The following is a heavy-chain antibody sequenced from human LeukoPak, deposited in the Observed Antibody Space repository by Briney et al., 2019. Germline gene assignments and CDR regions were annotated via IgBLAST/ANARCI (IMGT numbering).Heavy chain of an antibody. Sequence: PGGSLRLSCAASGFTVSSNYMSWVRQAPGKGLEWVSVIYSGGSTYYADSVKGRFTISRDNSKNTLYLQMNSLRAEDTAVYYCASPSYYYGSGFRMDVWGQGTTVTVSS. CDR3: ASPSYYYGSGFRMDV. J-gene: IGHJ6*02. CDR1: GFTVSSNY. V-gene: IGHV3-66*01. CDR2: IYSGGST. D-gene: IGHD3-10*01.